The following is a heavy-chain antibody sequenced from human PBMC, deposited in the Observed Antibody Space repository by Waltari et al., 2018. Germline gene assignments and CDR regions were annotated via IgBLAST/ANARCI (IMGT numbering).Heavy chain of an antibody. CDR1: GFTFSSFA. CDR2: ISYDGSKT. V-gene: IGHV3-30*18. J-gene: IGHJ6*02. Sequence: QVQLVESGGGVVQPGKSLRLSCGASGFTFSSFAMPWVRQAPGKGLEWVAIISYDGSKTYYAESVRGRFTISRDNSNNTLYLQMNSLRGEDTALYYCTKEHADYGMDVWGQGTTVTVSS. CDR3: TKEHADYGMDV.